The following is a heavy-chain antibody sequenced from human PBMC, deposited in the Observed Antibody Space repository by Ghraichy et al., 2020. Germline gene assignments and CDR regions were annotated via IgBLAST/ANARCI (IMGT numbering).Heavy chain of an antibody. CDR2: INHSGST. Sequence: SETLSLTCAVYGGSFSGYYWSWIRQPPGKGLEWIGEINHSGSTNYNPSLKSRVTISVDTSKNQFSLKLSSVTAADTAVYYCARFRRDSSGYYYLRLEYFQHWGQGTLVTVSS. CDR1: GGSFSGYY. CDR3: ARFRRDSSGYYYLRLEYFQH. V-gene: IGHV4-34*01. D-gene: IGHD3-22*01. J-gene: IGHJ1*01.